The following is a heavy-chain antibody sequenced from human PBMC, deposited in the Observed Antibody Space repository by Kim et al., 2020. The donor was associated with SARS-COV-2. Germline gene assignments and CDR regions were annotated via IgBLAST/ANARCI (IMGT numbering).Heavy chain of an antibody. V-gene: IGHV4-34*01. CDR1: GGSFSGYY. CDR2: INHSGST. Sequence: SETLSLTCAVYGGSFSGYYWSWIRQPPGKGLEWIGEINHSGSTNYNPSLKSRVTISVDTSKNQFSLKLSSVTAADTAVYYCASSSSGWDSRRDDYWGQGT. J-gene: IGHJ4*02. CDR3: ASSSSGWDSRRDDY. D-gene: IGHD6-19*01.